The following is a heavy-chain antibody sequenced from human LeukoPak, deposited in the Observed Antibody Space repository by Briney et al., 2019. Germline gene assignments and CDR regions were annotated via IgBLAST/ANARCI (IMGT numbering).Heavy chain of an antibody. CDR2: IFHSGDT. CDR1: DYSISSGFY. CDR3: ARVLVGATTAFDY. D-gene: IGHD1-26*01. V-gene: IGHV4-38-2*02. Sequence: SETLSLTCTISDYSISSGFYWGWIRQPPGKGLEWIGSIFHSGDTYYNPSLKSRVTISVDMSKNQFSLKLNSVTAADTALYYCARVLVGATTAFDYWGQGTLVTVSS. J-gene: IGHJ4*02.